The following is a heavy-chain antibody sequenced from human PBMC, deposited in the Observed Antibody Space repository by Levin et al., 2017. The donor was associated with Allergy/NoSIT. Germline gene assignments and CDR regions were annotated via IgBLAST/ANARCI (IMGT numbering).Heavy chain of an antibody. CDR3: ARWMEKRITMVRGVIGVVGKDGMDV. Sequence: GASVKVSCKASGGTFSSYAISWVRQAPGQGLEWMGGIIPIFGTANYAQKFQGRVTITADESTSTAYMELSSLRSEDTAVYYCARWMEKRITMVRGVIGVVGKDGMDVWGQGTTVTVSS. CDR1: GGTFSSYA. V-gene: IGHV1-69*13. CDR2: IIPIFGTA. J-gene: IGHJ6*02. D-gene: IGHD3-10*01.